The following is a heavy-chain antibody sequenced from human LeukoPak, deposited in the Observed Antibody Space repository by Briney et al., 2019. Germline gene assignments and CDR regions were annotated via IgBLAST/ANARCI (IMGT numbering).Heavy chain of an antibody. V-gene: IGHV3-23*01. Sequence: PGGSLRLSCAASGFTFSSYAMSWVRQAPGKGLEWVSAISGSGGSTYYADSVKGRFTISRDNSKNTLYLQMNSLRAEDTAVYYCAGAVDEEYFDRQFDYWGQGTLVTVSS. CDR1: GFTFSSYA. CDR2: ISGSGGST. J-gene: IGHJ4*02. D-gene: IGHD3-9*01. CDR3: AGAVDEEYFDRQFDY.